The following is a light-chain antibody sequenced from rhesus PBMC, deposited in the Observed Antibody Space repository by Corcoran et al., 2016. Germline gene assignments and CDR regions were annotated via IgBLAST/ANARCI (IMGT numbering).Light chain of an antibody. CDR3: LQYPSPPFT. CDR2: KAA. CDR1: RSISSW. V-gene: IGKV1-22*01. Sequence: DIQMTQSPSSLSASVGDTVTITCRASRSISSWLDWYQQKPGKAPQLLIYKAASLQNGVPSRVSGSGSGTDFTLTISSLQPEDFTTYYCLQYPSPPFTFGPGTKLDIE. J-gene: IGKJ3*01.